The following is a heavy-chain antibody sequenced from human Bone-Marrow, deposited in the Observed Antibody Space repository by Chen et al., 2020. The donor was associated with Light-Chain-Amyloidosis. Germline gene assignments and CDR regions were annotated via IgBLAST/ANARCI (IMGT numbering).Heavy chain of an antibody. D-gene: IGHD6-19*01. J-gene: IGHJ4*02. V-gene: IGHV5-51*01. CDR2: IYPDDSDA. CDR3: ARRRDGCNSDY. Sequence: EVQLEQSGPEVKKPGESLKISCKGSGSTFTNYWIGWVRQMPGKGLEWMGVIYPDDSDARYSPSFEGQVTISADKSIPTAYRQWRSLKGSDTAMYYCARRRDGCNSDYWGQGTLVTVSS. CDR1: GSTFTNYW.